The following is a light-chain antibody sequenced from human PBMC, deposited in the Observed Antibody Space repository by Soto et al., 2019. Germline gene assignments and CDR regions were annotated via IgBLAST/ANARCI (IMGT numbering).Light chain of an antibody. Sequence: EVVLTQSPATLSLSPGERATLSCRASQSVRTYLAWYQQKPGQVPRLPIHDASSRATGIPDRFSGSGSGTDFTLTISSLEPEDFAVYYCQQRTNWPSSTFGQGTRLEI. CDR3: QQRTNWPSST. J-gene: IGKJ5*01. CDR2: DAS. V-gene: IGKV3-11*01. CDR1: QSVRTY.